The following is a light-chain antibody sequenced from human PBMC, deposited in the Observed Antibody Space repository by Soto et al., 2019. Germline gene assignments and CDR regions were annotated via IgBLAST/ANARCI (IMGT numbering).Light chain of an antibody. CDR2: GAS. V-gene: IGKV3D-15*01. Sequence: EIVLTQSPGTLSVSPGDRVTLSCRASQSISINLAWYQHKPGQAPRLLIHGASTRATGVPARISGSGSGTEFTLTISSLQPDDFATYYCQHYNSYSEAFGQGTKVELK. CDR3: QHYNSYSEA. J-gene: IGKJ1*01. CDR1: QSISIN.